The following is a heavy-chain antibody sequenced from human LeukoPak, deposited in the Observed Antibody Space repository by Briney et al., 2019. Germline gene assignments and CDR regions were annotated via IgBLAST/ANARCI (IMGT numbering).Heavy chain of an antibody. CDR2: IYPGDSDT. CDR1: GYSFTSYW. V-gene: IGHV5-51*01. J-gene: IGHJ6*03. CDR3: ARQQWYCSSTSCYTRPFYYYYMDV. Sequence: GESLKISCKGSGYSFTSYWIGWVRQMPGKGLEWMGIIYPGDSDTRYSPSFQGQVTISADKSISTAYLQWSSLKASDTAMYYCARQQWYCSSTSCYTRPFYYYYMDVWGKGTTVTVSS. D-gene: IGHD2-2*02.